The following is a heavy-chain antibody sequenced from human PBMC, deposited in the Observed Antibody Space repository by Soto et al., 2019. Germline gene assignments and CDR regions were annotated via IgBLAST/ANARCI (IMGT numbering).Heavy chain of an antibody. D-gene: IGHD5-18*01. CDR1: GCTFSSSA. Sequence: SSVRVSCKAAGCTFSSSAIRWVRQAPGQGLEWRGWIILIFCTANYAQQFQGRVTITADETTSTAYMELSSLRSEDTAVYYCARDFESMDTAIGPDYYYYGMDVWGQGTTVTVSS. J-gene: IGHJ6*02. CDR2: IILIFCTA. V-gene: IGHV1-69*13. CDR3: ARDFESMDTAIGPDYYYYGMDV.